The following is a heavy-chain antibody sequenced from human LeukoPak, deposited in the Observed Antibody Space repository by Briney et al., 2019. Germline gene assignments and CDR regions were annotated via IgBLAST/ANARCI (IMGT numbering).Heavy chain of an antibody. D-gene: IGHD6-13*01. Sequence: SETLSLTCTVSGGSISSYYWSWIRQPPGKGLEWIGYIYYSGSTNYNPSLKSRVTISVDTSKNQFSLKLTSVTAADTAVYYCARDATIAAPLMSWGQGTLVIVSS. V-gene: IGHV4-59*12. CDR2: IYYSGST. CDR3: ARDATIAAPLMS. CDR1: GGSISSYY. J-gene: IGHJ4*02.